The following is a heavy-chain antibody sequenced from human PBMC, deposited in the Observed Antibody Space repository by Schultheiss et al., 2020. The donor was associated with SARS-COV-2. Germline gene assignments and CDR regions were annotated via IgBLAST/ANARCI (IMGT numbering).Heavy chain of an antibody. CDR1: GGSISSYY. Sequence: SQTLSLTCTVSGGSISSYYWSWIRQPAGKGLEWIGRIYTSGSTNYNPSLKSRVTMSVDTSKNQFSLKLSSVTAADTAVYYCARDGRGYAYYYGMDVWGQGTTVTVSS. CDR2: IYTSGST. J-gene: IGHJ6*02. CDR3: ARDGRGYAYYYGMDV. D-gene: IGHD5-12*01. V-gene: IGHV4-4*07.